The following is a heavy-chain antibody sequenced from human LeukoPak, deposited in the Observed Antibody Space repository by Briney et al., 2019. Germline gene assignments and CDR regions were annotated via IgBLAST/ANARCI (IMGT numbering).Heavy chain of an antibody. CDR1: GGSISSSNW. J-gene: IGHJ3*02. CDR2: IYHSGRT. CDR3: ARANGSSGYYYVTGYAFDI. Sequence: PSETLSLTCTVSGGSISSSNWWSWVRQPPGKGLEWIGEIYHSGRTNYNPSLKSTVTISVDKSKNKFSLKLSSVTAAETAVYNCARANGSSGYYYVTGYAFDIWGQRTMVTASS. D-gene: IGHD3-22*01. V-gene: IGHV4-4*02.